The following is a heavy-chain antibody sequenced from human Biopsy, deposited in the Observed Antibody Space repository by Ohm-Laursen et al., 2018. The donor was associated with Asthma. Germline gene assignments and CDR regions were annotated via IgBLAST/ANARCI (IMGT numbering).Heavy chain of an antibody. V-gene: IGHV1-69*04. J-gene: IGHJ4*02. CDR1: GGSFSNFA. D-gene: IGHD4-17*01. CDR3: ASDFPKDYVRCNFQF. Sequence: SSVKVSCKASGGSFSNFAFSWVRQAPGHGLEWMGTILTKFDITSYAEKFQGRVTITADKSTSTTYMELSRLRSEDTAVYYCASDFPKDYVRCNFQFWGQGTLVTVSS. CDR2: ILTKFDIT.